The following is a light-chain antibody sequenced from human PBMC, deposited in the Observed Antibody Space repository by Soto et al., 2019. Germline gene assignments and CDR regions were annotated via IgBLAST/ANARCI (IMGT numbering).Light chain of an antibody. Sequence: QSVLTQPASVSRSPGQSIAISCTGTNSDVGAYNFVSWYQQYPGKAPKLIIHEVNNRPSGVSDRFSGSKSGNTASLTISGLQADDEADYYCSSFTTYNTRVFGTGTKSPS. J-gene: IGLJ1*01. V-gene: IGLV2-14*01. CDR2: EVN. CDR1: NSDVGAYNF. CDR3: SSFTTYNTRV.